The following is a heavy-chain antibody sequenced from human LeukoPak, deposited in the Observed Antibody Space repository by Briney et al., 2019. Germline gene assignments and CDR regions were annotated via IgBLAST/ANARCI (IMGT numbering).Heavy chain of an antibody. CDR1: GGSFSGYY. J-gene: IGHJ6*04. CDR2: INHSGST. Sequence: SETLSLTCAVYGGSFSGYYWSWIRQPPGKGLEWIGEINHSGSTNYNPSLKSRVTISVDTSKNQFSLKLSSVTAADTAVYYCGRGSGPMAVWGKGTTVTVPS. D-gene: IGHD2-8*01. V-gene: IGHV4-34*01. CDR3: GRGSGPMAV.